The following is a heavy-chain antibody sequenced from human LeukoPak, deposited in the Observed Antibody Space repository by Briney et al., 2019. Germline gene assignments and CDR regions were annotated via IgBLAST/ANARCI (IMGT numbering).Heavy chain of an antibody. CDR2: ISYDGSNK. D-gene: IGHD6-13*01. V-gene: IGHV3-30-3*01. J-gene: IGHJ4*02. CDR3: ARIPNEEYQLVDSSSWPTVFDY. CDR1: GFTFSSYA. Sequence: PGRSLRLSCAASGFTFSSYAMHWVRQAPGKGLEWVAVISYDGSNKYYADSVKGRFTISRDNSKNTLYLQMNSLRAEDTAVYYCARIPNEEYQLVDSSSWPTVFDYWGQGTLVTVSS.